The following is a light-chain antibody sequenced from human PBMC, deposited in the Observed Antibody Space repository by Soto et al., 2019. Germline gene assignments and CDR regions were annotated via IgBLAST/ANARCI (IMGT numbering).Light chain of an antibody. CDR2: LNSDGSH. V-gene: IGLV4-69*01. CDR3: QTWGTGMV. Sequence: QPVLTQSPSASASLGASVKLTCTLSSGHSSYAIAWHQQQPEKGPRYLMKLNSDGSHSKGDGIPDRFSGSSSGAERYLTISSLQSEDEADYYCQTWGTGMVFGGGTKVTV. CDR1: SGHSSYA. J-gene: IGLJ3*02.